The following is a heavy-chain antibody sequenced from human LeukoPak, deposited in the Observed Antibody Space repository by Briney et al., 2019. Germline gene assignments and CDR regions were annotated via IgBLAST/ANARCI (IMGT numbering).Heavy chain of an antibody. CDR2: IYYSGST. V-gene: IGHV4-61*01. Sequence: RASETLSLTCTVSGGSISSSSYYWGWIRQPPGKGLEWIGYIYYSGSTNYNPSLKSRVTISVDTSKNQFSLKLRSVTAADTAVYFCARDRTVSAQTVTYFYGMDVWGQGTTVTVSS. D-gene: IGHD2-21*02. J-gene: IGHJ6*02. CDR1: GGSISSSSYY. CDR3: ARDRTVSAQTVTYFYGMDV.